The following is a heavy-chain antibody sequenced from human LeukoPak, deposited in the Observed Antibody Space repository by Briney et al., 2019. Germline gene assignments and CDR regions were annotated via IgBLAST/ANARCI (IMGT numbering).Heavy chain of an antibody. CDR2: LRGDVSGT. J-gene: IGHJ6*02. D-gene: IGHD3-10*01. CDR3: ASLLTPYHGSGGGGMDV. Sequence: PGGSLRLSCAASGFTFSTPWMYWGRQAPGKELVCVSRLRGDVSGTSYADSVKGRFTISRDNAKDHLYLQMTSLRVEDTAVYACASLLTPYHGSGGGGMDVWGQGTTVTVSS. V-gene: IGHV3-74*01. CDR1: GFTFSTPW.